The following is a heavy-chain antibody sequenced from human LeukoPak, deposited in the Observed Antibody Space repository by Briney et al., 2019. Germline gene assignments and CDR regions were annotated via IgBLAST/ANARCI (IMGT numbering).Heavy chain of an antibody. CDR1: GYTFTSYY. Sequence: ASVKVSCKASGYTFTSYYMHWVRQAPGQGLEWMGIINPSAGSTSYAQKFQGRVTMTRDTSTSTVYMELSSLRSEDTAVYYCARDLSRRGLSSSSSDYYYMDVWRKGTTVTVSS. J-gene: IGHJ6*03. D-gene: IGHD6-6*01. CDR3: ARDLSRRGLSSSSSDYYYMDV. CDR2: INPSAGST. V-gene: IGHV1-46*01.